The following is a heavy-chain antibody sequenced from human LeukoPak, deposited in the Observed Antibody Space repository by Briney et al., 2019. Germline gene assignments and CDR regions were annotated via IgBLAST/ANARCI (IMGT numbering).Heavy chain of an antibody. V-gene: IGHV3-30*04. CDR3: ARDTGYSDFWSGLDF. D-gene: IGHD3-3*01. J-gene: IGHJ4*02. Sequence: LSLTCTVSGGSISSSNFYWGWIRQPPGKGLEWVALISYDGSNKYYADSVKGRFTISRDNSKNTLYLQMNSLRAEDTAVYYCARDTGYSDFWSGLDFWGQGTLVTVSS. CDR1: GGSISSSN. CDR2: ISYDGSNK.